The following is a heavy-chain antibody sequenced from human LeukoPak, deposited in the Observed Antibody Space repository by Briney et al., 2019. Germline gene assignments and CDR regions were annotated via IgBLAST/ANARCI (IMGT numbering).Heavy chain of an antibody. V-gene: IGHV3-64*01. Sequence: PGGSLRLSCAASGFTFSGYPMHWVRQAPGKGLEFVSAITSNGGSTYYANSVKDRFTISRDNSKNTLYLQMGSLRAEDMAVYYCARDKRNSSGRYAAFDIWGQGTMVTVSS. J-gene: IGHJ3*02. D-gene: IGHD6-19*01. CDR3: ARDKRNSSGRYAAFDI. CDR2: ITSNGGST. CDR1: GFTFSGYP.